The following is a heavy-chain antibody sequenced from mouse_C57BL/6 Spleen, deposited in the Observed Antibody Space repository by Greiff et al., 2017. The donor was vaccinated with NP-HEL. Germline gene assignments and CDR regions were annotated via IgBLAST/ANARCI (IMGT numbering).Heavy chain of an antibody. J-gene: IGHJ2*01. CDR2: IYPYNGVS. CDR3: ARGLITTVVDYFDY. CDR1: GYSFTGYY. V-gene: IGHV1-31*01. Sequence: VQLQQSGPELVKPGASVKISCKASGYSFTGYYMHWVKQSHGNILDWIGYIYPYNGVSSYNQKFKGKGTLTVDKSSSTAYMELRSLTSDDSAVYYCARGLITTVVDYFDYWGQGTTLTVSS. D-gene: IGHD1-1*01.